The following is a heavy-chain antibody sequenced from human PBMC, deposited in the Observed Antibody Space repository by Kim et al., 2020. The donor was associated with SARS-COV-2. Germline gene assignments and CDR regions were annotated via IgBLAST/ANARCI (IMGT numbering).Heavy chain of an antibody. D-gene: IGHD4-17*01. J-gene: IGHJ6*02. CDR3: ASGDYGDSHRRGSGGYYYYGMDV. Sequence: GGSLRLSCAASGFTFSSYAMHWVRQAPGKGLEWVAVISYDGSNKYYADSVKGRFTISRDNSKNTLYLQMNSLRAEDTAVYYCASGDYGDSHRRGSGGYYYYGMDVWGQGTTVTVSS. V-gene: IGHV3-30*04. CDR2: ISYDGSNK. CDR1: GFTFSSYA.